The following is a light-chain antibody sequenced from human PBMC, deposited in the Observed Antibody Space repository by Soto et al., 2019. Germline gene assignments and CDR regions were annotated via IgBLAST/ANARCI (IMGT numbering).Light chain of an antibody. CDR1: SSNIGNNY. CDR3: AAWDDSLYTGV. V-gene: IGLV1-47*01. J-gene: IGLJ3*02. CDR2: RNN. Sequence: QSVLTQPPSASGTPGQRVTISCSGSSSNIGNNYLYWYQQLPGTAPKLLIYRNNQRPSGVPDRFSGSKSGTSASLAISGLRSEDEADYYCAAWDDSLYTGVFGGGTKVTV.